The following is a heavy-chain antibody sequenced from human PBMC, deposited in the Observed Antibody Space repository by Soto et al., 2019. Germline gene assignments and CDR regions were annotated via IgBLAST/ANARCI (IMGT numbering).Heavy chain of an antibody. Sequence: QVQLQESGPGLVKPSQTLSLTCTVSGGSISSGGYYWSWIRQHPGKGLEWIGYIYYSGSTYYNPSLKSRVTISVDTSKNQFSLKLSSVTAADTAVYYCASGAGELYYDSSGYDFDYSGQGTLVTVSS. CDR3: ASGAGELYYDSSGYDFDY. CDR1: GGSISSGGYY. J-gene: IGHJ4*02. CDR2: IYYSGST. V-gene: IGHV4-31*03. D-gene: IGHD3-22*01.